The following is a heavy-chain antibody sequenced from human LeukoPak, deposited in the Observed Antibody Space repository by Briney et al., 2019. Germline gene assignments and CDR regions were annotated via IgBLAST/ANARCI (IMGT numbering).Heavy chain of an antibody. V-gene: IGHV3-30*02. Sequence: GGSLRVSCAEPGVSLCNYGVHWVRQAPGKGLEWVAFIQYDGSDKYYADSVKGRFNISRDNSKNTLYLQMSSLRAEDTAVYYCAKDFGGYDTYFDFWGQGTLVTVSS. CDR1: GVSLCNYG. J-gene: IGHJ4*02. D-gene: IGHD5-12*01. CDR3: AKDFGGYDTYFDF. CDR2: IQYDGSDK.